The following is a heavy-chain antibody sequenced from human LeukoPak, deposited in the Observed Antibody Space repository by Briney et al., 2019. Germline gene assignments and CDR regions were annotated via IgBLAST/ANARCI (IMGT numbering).Heavy chain of an antibody. CDR1: GFTFSSYA. J-gene: IGHJ6*02. Sequence: QPGGSLRLSCAASGFTFSSYAMHWVRQAPGKGLEWVAVISYDGSNKYYADSVKGRFTISRDNSKNTLYLQMNSLRAEDTAVYYCAKDRTWCSSSWYNCGMDVWGQGTTVTVSS. CDR3: AKDRTWCSSSWYNCGMDV. CDR2: ISYDGSNK. V-gene: IGHV3-30-3*01. D-gene: IGHD6-13*01.